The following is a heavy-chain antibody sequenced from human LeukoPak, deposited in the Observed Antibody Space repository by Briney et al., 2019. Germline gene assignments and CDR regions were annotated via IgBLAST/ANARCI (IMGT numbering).Heavy chain of an antibody. D-gene: IGHD2-21*02. CDR3: ARLQVVTAIHDAFDI. J-gene: IGHJ3*02. V-gene: IGHV5-51*01. CDR1: GYSFTSYW. CDR2: IYPGDSDT. Sequence: GESLKISCKGSGYSFTSYWIGWVRQMPGKGLEWMGIIYPGDSDTRYSPSFQGQVTISADKSISTAYLQWSSLKASDTAMYYCARLQVVTAIHDAFDIWGQGTLVTASS.